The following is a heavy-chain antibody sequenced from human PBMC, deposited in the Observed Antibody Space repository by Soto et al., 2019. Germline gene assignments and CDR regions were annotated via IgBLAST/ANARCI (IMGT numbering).Heavy chain of an antibody. Sequence: GGSLRLSCAASGFTFSSYGMHWVRQAPGKGLEWVAVISYDGSNKYYADSVKGRFTISRDNSKNTLYLQMNSLRAEDTAVYYCETGYSSGWYGEGADYWGQGTLVTVSS. CDR2: ISYDGSNK. CDR1: GFTFSSYG. D-gene: IGHD6-19*01. V-gene: IGHV3-30*03. CDR3: ETGYSSGWYGEGADY. J-gene: IGHJ4*02.